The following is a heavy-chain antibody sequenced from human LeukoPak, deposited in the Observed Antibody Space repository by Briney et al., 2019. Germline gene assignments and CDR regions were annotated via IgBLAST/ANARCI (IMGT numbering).Heavy chain of an antibody. D-gene: IGHD1-7*01. CDR1: GGTFSSYA. J-gene: IGHJ4*02. CDR2: IIPIFGTA. V-gene: IGHV1-69*13. Sequence: SVQVSCKASGGTFSSYAISWVRQAPGQGLEWMGGIIPIFGTANYAQKFQGRVTITADESTSTAYMELSSLRSEDTAVYYCASCYNWNYYYFGYWGQGTLVTVSS. CDR3: ASCYNWNYYYFGY.